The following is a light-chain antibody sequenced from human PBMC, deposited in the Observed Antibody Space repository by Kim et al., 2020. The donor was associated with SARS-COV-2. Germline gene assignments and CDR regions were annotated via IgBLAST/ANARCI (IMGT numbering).Light chain of an antibody. CDR2: SNK. J-gene: IGLJ3*02. V-gene: IGLV1-44*01. CDR1: STHIRSNQ. Sequence: GTCVTISCSGSSTHIRSNQVSWYQHLPGTAPKLLIYSNKHRPSGVPHRFSGSKSDTSASLAISGLHSEDEPDYYCAACDDSMDAWVYRGVTQLTVL. CDR3: AACDDSMDAWV.